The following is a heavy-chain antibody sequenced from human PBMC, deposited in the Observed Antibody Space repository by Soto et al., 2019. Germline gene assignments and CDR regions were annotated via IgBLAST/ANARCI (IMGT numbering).Heavy chain of an antibody. CDR3: VKDQTGDLVWYFNL. J-gene: IGHJ2*01. V-gene: IGHV3-23*01. Sequence: GGSLSLSCAASGFDFDRHAINWVRQAPREGLEWVSSISGGGVNTYYADTVKGRFTITRDTIKNTVFLQMNTLRVEDTSVYYCVKDQTGDLVWYFNLWGRGTLVTVSS. D-gene: IGHD7-27*01. CDR1: GFDFDRHA. CDR2: ISGGGVNT.